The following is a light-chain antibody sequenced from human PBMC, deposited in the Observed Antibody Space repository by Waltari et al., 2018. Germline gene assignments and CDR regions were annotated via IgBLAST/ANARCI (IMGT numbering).Light chain of an antibody. V-gene: IGLV2-23*01. CDR3: CSYAGSPYV. CDR2: EGS. CDR1: SSDVGSYNL. Sequence: QSALTQPASVSGSPGQSITISCTGTSSDVGSYNLVSWYQQHPGKAPKLMIYEGSKRPSGVSNRVSGSKSGNTASLTISGLQAEDEADYYCCSYAGSPYVFGTGTKVTVL. J-gene: IGLJ1*01.